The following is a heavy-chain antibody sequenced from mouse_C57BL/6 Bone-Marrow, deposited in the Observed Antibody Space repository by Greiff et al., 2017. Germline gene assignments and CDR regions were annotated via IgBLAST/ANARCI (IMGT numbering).Heavy chain of an antibody. CDR3: ARHWDGYAMDY. CDR1: GFTFSSYG. V-gene: IGHV5-6*01. Sequence: EVHLVEPGGDLVKPGGSLKLSCAASGFTFSSYGMSWVRQTPDKRLEWVATISSGGSYTYYPDSVKGRFTISRDNAKNTLYLQMGSLKSEDTAMYYCARHWDGYAMDYWGQGTSVTVSS. D-gene: IGHD4-1*01. CDR2: ISSGGSYT. J-gene: IGHJ4*01.